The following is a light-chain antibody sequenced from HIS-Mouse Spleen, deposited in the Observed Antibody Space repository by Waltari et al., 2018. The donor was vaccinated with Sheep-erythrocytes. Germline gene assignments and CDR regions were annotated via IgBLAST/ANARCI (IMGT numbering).Light chain of an antibody. V-gene: IGLV2-11*01. J-gene: IGLJ1*01. Sequence: QSALTQPRSVSGSPGQSVTISCTGTSSDVGGYNYVSWYQQHPGQAPKPMIYDVSKRPSGVPDRCSGSKSGNTASLTISGLQAEDEADYYCCSYAGSYNHVFATGTKVTVL. CDR2: DVS. CDR3: CSYAGSYNHV. CDR1: SSDVGGYNY.